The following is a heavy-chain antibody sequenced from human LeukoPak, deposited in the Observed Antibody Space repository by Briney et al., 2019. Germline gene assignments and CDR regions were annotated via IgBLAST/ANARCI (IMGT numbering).Heavy chain of an antibody. CDR1: GYSFTNYD. D-gene: IGHD3-10*01. CDR3: ARGQEGDGENWFDP. CDR2: MNPNSGNT. V-gene: IGHV1-8*03. Sequence: ASVKVSCKASGYSFTNYDINWVRQATGQGLEWMGWMNPNSGNTGYAQKFQGRVTITRDTSISTVYMELSSLRSEDTAVYYCARGQEGDGENWFDPWGQGTLVTVSS. J-gene: IGHJ5*02.